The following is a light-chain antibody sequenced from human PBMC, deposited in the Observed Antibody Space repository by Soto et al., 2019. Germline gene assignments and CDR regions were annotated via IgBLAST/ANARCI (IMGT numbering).Light chain of an antibody. CDR3: QQRSNWPRPT. V-gene: IGKV3-11*01. Sequence: EIVLTQSPPTLSLSPGERATLSCRASQSVSSNLAWYQQKPGQAPRLLIYDASNRATGIPARFSGSGSGTDFTLTISSLEPEDFAVYYCQQRSNWPRPTFGQGTRLEIK. CDR2: DAS. J-gene: IGKJ5*01. CDR1: QSVSSN.